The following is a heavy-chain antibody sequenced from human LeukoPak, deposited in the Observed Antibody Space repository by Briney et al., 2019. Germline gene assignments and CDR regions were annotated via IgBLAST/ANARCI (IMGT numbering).Heavy chain of an antibody. CDR2: IYYSGST. D-gene: IGHD3-22*01. CDR1: GGSISSHY. CDR3: ARSFYYDSSGYAPFSY. J-gene: IGHJ4*02. V-gene: IGHV4-59*08. Sequence: SETLSLTCSVSGGSISSHYWSWIRQPPGKQLEWIGYIYYSGSTNYNPSLKSRVTISVDTSKKQFSLKLSSVTAADTAVYYCARSFYYDSSGYAPFSYWGQGTLVTVSS.